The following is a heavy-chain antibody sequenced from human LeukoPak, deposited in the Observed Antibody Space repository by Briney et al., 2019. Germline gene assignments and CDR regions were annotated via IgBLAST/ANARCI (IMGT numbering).Heavy chain of an antibody. CDR2: INHSGST. CDR3: ARRDSSGSIDY. J-gene: IGHJ4*02. CDR1: GGSFSGYH. D-gene: IGHD3-22*01. V-gene: IGHV4-34*01. Sequence: PSETLSLTCAVYGGSFSGYHWSWIRQPPGKGLEWIGEINHSGSTNYNPSLKSRVTISVDTSKNQFSLKLSSVTAADTAVYYCARRDSSGSIDYWGQGTLVTVSS.